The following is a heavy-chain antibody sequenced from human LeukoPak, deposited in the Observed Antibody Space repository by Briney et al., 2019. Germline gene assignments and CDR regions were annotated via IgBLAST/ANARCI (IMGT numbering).Heavy chain of an antibody. D-gene: IGHD6-19*01. CDR1: GFTVSSNY. J-gene: IGHJ3*02. CDR2: IYSGGST. V-gene: IGHV3-66*02. Sequence: GGSLRLSCAASGFTVSSNYMSWVRQAPGKGLEWVSVIYSGGSTYYTDSVKGRFTISRDNSKNTLYLQMNSLRPEDTAVYYCARGGYSSGWFHAFDIWGQGTMVTVSS. CDR3: ARGGYSSGWFHAFDI.